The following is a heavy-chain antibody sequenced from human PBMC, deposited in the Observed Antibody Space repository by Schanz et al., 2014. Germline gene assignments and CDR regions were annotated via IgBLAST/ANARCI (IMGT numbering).Heavy chain of an antibody. V-gene: IGHV3-23*01. J-gene: IGHJ4*02. D-gene: IGHD2-21*01. Sequence: EVQVLESGEGLVEAGGSLRLSCAASGFTVRTFAMSWVRQAPGKGLEWVSGLTEGGGGTYYTDAVKGRFTISRDSSKNTLYLQMNSLRADDTAVYYCAKSKSQLPLFDYWGQGTLVAVSS. CDR1: GFTVRTFA. CDR3: AKSKSQLPLFDY. CDR2: LTEGGGGT.